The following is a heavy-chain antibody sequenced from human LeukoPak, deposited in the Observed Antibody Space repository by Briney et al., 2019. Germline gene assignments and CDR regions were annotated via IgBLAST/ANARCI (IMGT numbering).Heavy chain of an antibody. Sequence: SETLSLTCFVSGGSISSHYWTWIRQPPGKGLECIGDIFYTGSTTYSPSLKSRATISIETSKNQISLKLRPVTAADTAVYFCARVNWGGFDIWGQGTLATVSS. V-gene: IGHV4-59*11. D-gene: IGHD7-27*01. J-gene: IGHJ3*02. CDR3: ARVNWGGFDI. CDR2: IFYTGST. CDR1: GGSISSHY.